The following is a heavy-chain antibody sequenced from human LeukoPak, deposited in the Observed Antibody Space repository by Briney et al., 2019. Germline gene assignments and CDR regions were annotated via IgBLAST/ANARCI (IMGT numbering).Heavy chain of an antibody. CDR2: LSGNSAAA. CDR1: GFTFSNYA. CDR3: ARDGHTAMVTLFYYFDY. V-gene: IGHV3-23*01. D-gene: IGHD5-18*01. J-gene: IGHJ4*02. Sequence: PGGSLRLSCVASGFTFSNYAMGWVRQAPGKGLEWVSTLSGNSAAAYYADSVKGRFTISRDNSKNTLYLQMNSLRAEDTAVYYCARDGHTAMVTLFYYFDYWGQGTLVTVSS.